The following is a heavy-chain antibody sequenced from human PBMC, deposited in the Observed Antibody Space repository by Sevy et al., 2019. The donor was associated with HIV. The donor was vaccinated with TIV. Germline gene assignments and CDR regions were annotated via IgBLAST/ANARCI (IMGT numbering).Heavy chain of an antibody. D-gene: IGHD2-2*01. CDR1: GFTFSNAW. Sequence: GGSLRLSCAASGFTFSNAWMTWVRQAPGMGLEWVGRIKSKTEGGTTDYAAPVKGRSTISRDDSRNTVYLQMNSLKIEDTGVYYCTRGYCISTRCHWDDAFDFWGQGTMVIVSS. CDR2: IKSKTEGGTT. J-gene: IGHJ3*01. V-gene: IGHV3-15*01. CDR3: TRGYCISTRCHWDDAFDF.